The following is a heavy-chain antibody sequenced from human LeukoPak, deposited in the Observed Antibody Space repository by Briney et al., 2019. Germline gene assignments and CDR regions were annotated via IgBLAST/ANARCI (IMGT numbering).Heavy chain of an antibody. Sequence: PSETLSLTCAVSGGSISSSNWWSWVRQPPGKGLEWIGEIYHSGSTNYNPSLKSRVTISVDKSKHQFSLKLSSVTAADTAVYYCASLDYGGKGGPVGFDYWGQGTLVTVSS. CDR2: IYHSGST. CDR1: GGSISSSNW. J-gene: IGHJ4*02. D-gene: IGHD4-23*01. V-gene: IGHV4-4*02. CDR3: ASLDYGGKGGPVGFDY.